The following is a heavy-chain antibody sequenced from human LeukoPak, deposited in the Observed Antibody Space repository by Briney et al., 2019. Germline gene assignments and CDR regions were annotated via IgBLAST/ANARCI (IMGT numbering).Heavy chain of an antibody. Sequence: PGGSLRLSCAASGFSFSSNSMGGVRQAPGKGLEWVSLIGGSGDKTYYADSVKGRFIISRDNSKNTLYLQMSSLRVENTAVYFCAKEDARTTTPPGKPFHIWGQGTMVTVSS. J-gene: IGHJ3*02. CDR2: IGGSGDKT. V-gene: IGHV3-23*01. D-gene: IGHD1-1*01. CDR3: AKEDARTTTPPGKPFHI. CDR1: GFSFSSNS.